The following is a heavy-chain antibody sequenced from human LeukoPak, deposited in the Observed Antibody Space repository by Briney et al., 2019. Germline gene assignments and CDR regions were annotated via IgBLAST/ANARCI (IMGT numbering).Heavy chain of an antibody. V-gene: IGHV1-2*06. CDR1: GYTFTGYY. D-gene: IGHD3-22*01. Sequence: AASVKVSCKASGYTFTGYYMHWVRQAPGQGLEWMGRINPNSGGTNYAQKFQGRVTMTRDTSISTAYMELSRLRSDDTAVYYCARDRYYDSSGYYGRYYYYGMDVWGQGTTVTVSS. CDR2: INPNSGGT. CDR3: ARDRYYDSSGYYGRYYYYGMDV. J-gene: IGHJ6*02.